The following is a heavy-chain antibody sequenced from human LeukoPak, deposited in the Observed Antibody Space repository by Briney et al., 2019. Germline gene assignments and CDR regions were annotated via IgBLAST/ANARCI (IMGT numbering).Heavy chain of an antibody. V-gene: IGHV1-46*01. D-gene: IGHD2-2*01. J-gene: IGHJ4*02. Sequence: GASVKVSCKASGYSFTNYYMHWVRQAPGQGLEWMGRINPSGGSTTNAQKFQGRVTMTRDTSTTTVYMELSSLRSDDTAMYYCARDERDVVVVPGAMPYWGQGTLVTVSS. CDR1: GYSFTNYY. CDR2: INPSGGST. CDR3: ARDERDVVVVPGAMPY.